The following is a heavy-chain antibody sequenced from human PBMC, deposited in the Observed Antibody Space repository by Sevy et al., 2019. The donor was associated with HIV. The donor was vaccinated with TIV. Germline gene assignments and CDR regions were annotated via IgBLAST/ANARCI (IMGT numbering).Heavy chain of an antibody. CDR3: EAITTAGRDY. J-gene: IGHJ4*02. CDR1: GFTFSKYW. Sequence: GGSLRLSCAASGFTFSKYWMTWVRQAPGKGLEWVANIKQDGSEKNYVDSVKGRFTISRDNSNNILYLQMNSLRAEDTAVYYCEAITTAGRDYWGQGTLVTVSS. V-gene: IGHV3-7*03. D-gene: IGHD6-13*01. CDR2: IKQDGSEK.